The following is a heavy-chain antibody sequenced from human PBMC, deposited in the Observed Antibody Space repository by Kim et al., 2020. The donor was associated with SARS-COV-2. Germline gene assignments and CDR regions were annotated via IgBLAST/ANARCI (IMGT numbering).Heavy chain of an antibody. CDR2: ISYDGSNK. Sequence: GGSLRLSCAASGFTFSSYAMHWVRQAPGKGLEWVAVISYDGSNKYYAASVKGRFTISRDNSKNTLYLQMNSLRAEDTAEYYCARDWRAGTTPFAFDYWG. D-gene: IGHD1-7*01. J-gene: IGHJ4*01. CDR3: ARDWRAGTTPFAFDY. CDR1: GFTFSSYA. V-gene: IGHV3-30-3*01.